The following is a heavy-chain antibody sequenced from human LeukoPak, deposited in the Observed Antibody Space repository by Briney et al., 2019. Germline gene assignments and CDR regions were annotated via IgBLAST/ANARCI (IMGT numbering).Heavy chain of an antibody. J-gene: IGHJ3*02. D-gene: IGHD4-17*01. CDR3: AKDSEVTTGFCSDI. Sequence: GGSLRLSCAASGFTFSIYGMHWVRQAPDKGREWVAFIRYDGSNKYYADSVKGRFTISRDNSKNTLYLQMNSLRAEDTAVYYCAKDSEVTTGFCSDIWGQRTMVTVSS. CDR2: IRYDGSNK. CDR1: GFTFSIYG. V-gene: IGHV3-30*02.